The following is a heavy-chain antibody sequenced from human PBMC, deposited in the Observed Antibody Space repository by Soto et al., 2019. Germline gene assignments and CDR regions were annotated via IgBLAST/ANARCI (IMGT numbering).Heavy chain of an antibody. CDR3: ARHYGDSSGWYILDPHYSYGMDV. V-gene: IGHV4-39*01. D-gene: IGHD6-19*01. J-gene: IGHJ6*02. CDR2: IYYSGST. CDR1: GGSISSSSYY. Sequence: QLQLQESGPGLVKPSETLSLTCTVSGGSISSSSYYWGWIRQPPGKGLEWIGSIYYSGSTYYNPSLKSRVTISVDTSKNQFSLKLSSVTAADTAVYYCARHYGDSSGWYILDPHYSYGMDVWGQGTTVTVSS.